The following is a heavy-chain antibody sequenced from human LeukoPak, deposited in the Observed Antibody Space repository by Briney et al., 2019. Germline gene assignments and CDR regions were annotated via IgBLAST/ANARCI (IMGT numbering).Heavy chain of an antibody. J-gene: IGHJ6*03. CDR2: IYTSGST. Sequence: SETLSLTCTVSGGSISSYYWSWIRQPAGKGLEWIGRIYTSGSTNYNPSLKSRGTMSVDTSKNQFSLKLSSVTAADTAVYYCARERYSSSWYAPAYYSYYMDVWGKGITVTISS. CDR1: GGSISSYY. V-gene: IGHV4-4*07. D-gene: IGHD6-13*01. CDR3: ARERYSSSWYAPAYYSYYMDV.